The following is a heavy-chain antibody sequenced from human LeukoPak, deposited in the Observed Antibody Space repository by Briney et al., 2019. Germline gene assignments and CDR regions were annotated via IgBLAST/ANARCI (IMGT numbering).Heavy chain of an antibody. CDR2: ISSSGSTI. V-gene: IGHV3-11*01. Sequence: PGRSLRLSCAASGFTFSDYYMNWIRQAPGKGLEWVSYISSSGSTIYYADSVKGRFTISRDNAKNSLHLQMNSLRAEDTAVYYCARIYYYDSSGYYYDGMRGQGTMVTVSS. J-gene: IGHJ3*01. CDR3: ARIYYYDSSGYYYDGM. CDR1: GFTFSDYY. D-gene: IGHD3-22*01.